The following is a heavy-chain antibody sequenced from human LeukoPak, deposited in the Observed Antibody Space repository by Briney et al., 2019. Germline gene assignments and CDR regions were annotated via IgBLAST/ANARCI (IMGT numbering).Heavy chain of an antibody. J-gene: IGHJ4*02. CDR3: ARGRDIVEVVAAKVLDY. CDR1: GGSISSYY. D-gene: IGHD2-15*01. CDR2: IYYSGST. Sequence: PSETLSLTCTVSGGSISSYYWSWIRQPPGKGLEWIGYIYYSGSTNYNPSLKSRVTISVDTSKNQFSLKLSSVTAADTAVYYCARGRDIVEVVAAKVLDYWGQGTLVTVSS. V-gene: IGHV4-59*12.